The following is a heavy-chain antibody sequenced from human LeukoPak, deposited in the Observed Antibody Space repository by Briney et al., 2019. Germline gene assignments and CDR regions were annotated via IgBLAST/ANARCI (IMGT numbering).Heavy chain of an antibody. J-gene: IGHJ4*02. V-gene: IGHV1-2*02. CDR2: INPNSGGT. CDR1: GYTFTGYY. D-gene: IGHD6-13*01. Sequence: ASVKVSCKASGYTFTGYYMHWVRQAPGQGLEWMGWINPNSGGTNYAQKFQGRVTMTRDTSISTAYMELSRLRSDDTAVYYCARAVVAAAGSFDYWGQGTLATVSS. CDR3: ARAVVAAAGSFDY.